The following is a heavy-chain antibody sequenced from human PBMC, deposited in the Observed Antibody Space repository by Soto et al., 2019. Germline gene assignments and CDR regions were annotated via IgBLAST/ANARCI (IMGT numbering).Heavy chain of an antibody. V-gene: IGHV4-4*02. CDR3: AKVFSSGGGLMSYFDF. D-gene: IGHD6-6*01. Sequence: QVQLQESGPGLVESSGTLSLTCEVSSGSISSGNWWGWVRQPPGKVLEWVVEISDTGATNYNPFLKIRVPTATDKSKAQFSMGLRSATAADTAVDYCAKVFSSGGGLMSYFDFWGQGILVSVSS. J-gene: IGHJ4*02. CDR1: SGSISSGNW. CDR2: ISDTGAT.